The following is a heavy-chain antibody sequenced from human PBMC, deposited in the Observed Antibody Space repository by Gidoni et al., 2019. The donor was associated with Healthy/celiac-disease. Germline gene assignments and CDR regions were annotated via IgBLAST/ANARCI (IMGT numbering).Heavy chain of an antibody. V-gene: IGHV3-53*01. CDR3: ARVLPIAPDWRYFDY. D-gene: IGHD1-1*01. CDR1: GFTVSSNY. J-gene: IGHJ4*02. Sequence: EVQLVESGGGLIQPGGSLRLSWAASGFTVSSNYMSWVRQAPGKGLEWVSVIYSGGSTYYADSVKGRFTISRDNSKNTLYLQMNSLRAEDTAVYYCARVLPIAPDWRYFDYWGQGTLVTVSS. CDR2: IYSGGST.